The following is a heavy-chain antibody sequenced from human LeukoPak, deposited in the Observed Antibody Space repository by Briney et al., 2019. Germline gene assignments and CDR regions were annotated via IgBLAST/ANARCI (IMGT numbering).Heavy chain of an antibody. CDR2: INPSGGST. CDR3: ARVAQVGAIGPYFDY. D-gene: IGHD1-26*01. V-gene: IGHV1-46*01. J-gene: IGHJ4*02. CDR1: GYTFTSYY. Sequence: ASVKVSCTASGYTFTSYYMHWVRQAPGQGLEWMGIINPSGGSTSYAQKFQGRVTMTRDTSTSTVYMELSSLRSEDTAVYYCARVAQVGAIGPYFDYWGQGTLVTVSS.